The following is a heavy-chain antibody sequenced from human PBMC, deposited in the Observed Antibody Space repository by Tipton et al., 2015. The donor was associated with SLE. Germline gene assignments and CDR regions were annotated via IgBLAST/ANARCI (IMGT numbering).Heavy chain of an antibody. J-gene: IGHJ3*02. Sequence: GSLRLSCAASGFTFSSYEMNWVRQAPGKGLEWISYITTSGSDIFYAESVKGRFTSSRDNAKNSLYLQMNSLRAEDTAVYYCASFEGAFDIWGQGTMVTVSS. CDR3: ASFEGAFDI. V-gene: IGHV3-48*03. D-gene: IGHD3-9*01. CDR2: ITTSGSDI. CDR1: GFTFSSYE.